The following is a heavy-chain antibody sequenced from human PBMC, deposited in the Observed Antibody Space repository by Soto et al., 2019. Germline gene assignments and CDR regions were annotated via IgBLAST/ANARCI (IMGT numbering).Heavy chain of an antibody. D-gene: IGHD3-16*01. CDR1: GYIIKNYR. CDR3: FRGGVTSRTFDY. J-gene: IGHJ4*02. Sequence: GESLKISCKASGYIIKNYRIGWVRQMPGQGLEWMGIIFPDDSDTRYSPSFQGHVTISVDKSISTAYVQWSSLKASGSAIYYCFRGGVTSRTFDYWGQGTLVTVSS. V-gene: IGHV5-51*01. CDR2: IFPDDSDT.